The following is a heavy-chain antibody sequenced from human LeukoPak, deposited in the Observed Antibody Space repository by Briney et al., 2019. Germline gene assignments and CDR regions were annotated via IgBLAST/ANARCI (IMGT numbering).Heavy chain of an antibody. V-gene: IGHV3-30*04. D-gene: IGHD3-22*01. Sequence: GRTLRLSRAASGFTFSSYAMHCVRQAPGRGLEWVAVISYDGRNKYYADSVKGRLTISRDNSKNTLYLQMNSLRAEDTAVYYCARDGSTMIVVVTTEGYGMDVWGQGTTVTVSS. CDR2: ISYDGRNK. CDR3: ARDGSTMIVVVTTEGYGMDV. J-gene: IGHJ6*02. CDR1: GFTFSSYA.